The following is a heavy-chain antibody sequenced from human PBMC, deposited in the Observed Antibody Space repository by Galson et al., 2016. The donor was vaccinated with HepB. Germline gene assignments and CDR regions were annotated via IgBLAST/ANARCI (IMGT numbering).Heavy chain of an antibody. Sequence: ETLSLTCAVSGGSISSSDWWTWVRPPPGQGLEWIGQIFHRGRVTYTPSLASRLTISVDTSNNHFPLRLTSVTAADTALLYCARQYSGGPSDYWGQGTLVIVSS. CDR2: IFHRGRV. J-gene: IGHJ4*02. CDR1: GGSISSSDW. V-gene: IGHV4-4*02. D-gene: IGHD6-25*01. CDR3: ARQYSGGPSDY.